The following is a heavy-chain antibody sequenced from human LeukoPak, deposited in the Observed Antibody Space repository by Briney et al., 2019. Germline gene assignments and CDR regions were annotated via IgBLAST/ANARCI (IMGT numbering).Heavy chain of an antibody. D-gene: IGHD3-22*01. CDR3: ARMYYYDSSGYLPTDY. CDR2: FDPEDGET. Sequence: GASVKVSCKVSGYTLTELSMHWVRQAPGKGLEWMGGFDPEDGETIYAQKFQGRVTMTEDTSTDTAYMELSSLRSEDTAVYYCARMYYYDSSGYLPTDYWGQGTLVTVSS. V-gene: IGHV1-24*01. CDR1: GYTLTELS. J-gene: IGHJ4*02.